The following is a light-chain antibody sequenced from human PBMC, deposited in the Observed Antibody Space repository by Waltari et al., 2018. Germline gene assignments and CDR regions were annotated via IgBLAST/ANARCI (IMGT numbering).Light chain of an antibody. Sequence: QSALTQPRPVSGSPGQSVTISCTGTSRVVGGYDFVSWYQQHPGKAPKVMISDVNKRPSGVPDRFSGSKSGNTASLTISGLQAEDEADYYCCSYAGSYTWVLGGGTQLTVL. J-gene: IGLJ3*02. CDR3: CSYAGSYTWV. CDR2: DVN. V-gene: IGLV2-11*01. CDR1: SRVVGGYDF.